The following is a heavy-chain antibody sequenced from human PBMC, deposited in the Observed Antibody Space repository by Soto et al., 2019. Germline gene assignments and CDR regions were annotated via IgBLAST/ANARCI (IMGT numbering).Heavy chain of an antibody. CDR2: ISYDGSNK. Sequence: GVSLRLSCAASGFTFSSYGMHWVRQAPGKGLEWVAVISYDGSNKYYADSVKGRFTISRDNSKNTLYLQMNSLRAEDTAVYYCAKDQEHCSGGSCYGSVDYWGQGTLVTVSS. J-gene: IGHJ4*02. D-gene: IGHD2-15*01. CDR1: GFTFSSYG. V-gene: IGHV3-30*18. CDR3: AKDQEHCSGGSCYGSVDY.